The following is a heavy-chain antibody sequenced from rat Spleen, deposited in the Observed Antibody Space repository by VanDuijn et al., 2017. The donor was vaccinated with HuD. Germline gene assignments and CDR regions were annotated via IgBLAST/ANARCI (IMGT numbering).Heavy chain of an antibody. CDR2: INYEGSST. V-gene: IGHV5-29*01. CDR1: GFTFSNYG. Sequence: EVQLVESGGGLVQPGRSLKLSCAASGFTFSNYGMAWVRQAPTKGLEWVATINYEGSSTYYGDSVKGRFTISRDNAKSTLYLQMNSLRSEDTATYYCARQWDYWGQGVMVTVSS. CDR3: ARQWDY. J-gene: IGHJ2*01.